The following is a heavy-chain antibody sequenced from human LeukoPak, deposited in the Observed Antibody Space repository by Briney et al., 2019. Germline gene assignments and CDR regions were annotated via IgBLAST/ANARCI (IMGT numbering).Heavy chain of an antibody. CDR1: GFTFSNYW. CDR2: IKQDGSEK. Sequence: TGGSLRLSCAASGFTFSNYWMTWVRQAPGKGLEWVANIKQDGSEKYYVDSVKGRFTISRGNAKNSLYLQMNSLRAEDTAVYYCARHSSSWSKFDYWGQGTLVTVSS. CDR3: ARHSSSWSKFDY. V-gene: IGHV3-7*01. D-gene: IGHD6-13*01. J-gene: IGHJ4*02.